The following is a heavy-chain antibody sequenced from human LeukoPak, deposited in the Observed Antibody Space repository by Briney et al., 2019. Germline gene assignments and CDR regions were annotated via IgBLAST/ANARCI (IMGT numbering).Heavy chain of an antibody. J-gene: IGHJ5*02. CDR3: ARSHPGNCSGGNCYPRGFDP. D-gene: IGHD2-15*01. Sequence: SETLSLTCIVSGGSISSYYWSWIRQPPGKGLQCIGSVFYNGNAYYNPSLKSRVTITVDTSKSQFSLKLSSVTAADTAVYYCARSHPGNCSGGNCYPRGFDPWGQGTLVTVSS. CDR1: GGSISSYY. CDR2: VFYNGNA. V-gene: IGHV4-39*01.